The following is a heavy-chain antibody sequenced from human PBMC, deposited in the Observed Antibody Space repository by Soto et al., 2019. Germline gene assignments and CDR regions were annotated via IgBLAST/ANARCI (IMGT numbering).Heavy chain of an antibody. CDR1: GYTFTSYG. J-gene: IGHJ3*02. D-gene: IGHD4-4*01. CDR2: INPNSGDT. CDR3: AIMTSVTGAFDI. Sequence: ASVKVSCKASGYTFTSYGISWVRQAPGQGLEWMGWINPNSGDTNYAQKFQGWVTMTRDTSISTAYMELSRLRSDDTAVYYCAIMTSVTGAFDIWGQGTMVTVSS. V-gene: IGHV1-2*04.